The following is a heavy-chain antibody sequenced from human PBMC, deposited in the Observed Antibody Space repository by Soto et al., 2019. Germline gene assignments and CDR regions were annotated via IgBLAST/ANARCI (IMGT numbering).Heavy chain of an antibody. Sequence: PWWSLRLSCEAYEFAYSGYWLGWVRKAPGKGLEWVANINRDGSERYYVDSVKGRFTISRDNAKNSVYLQMNSLRAEDSAVYYCARDPIRGDGYVFDSWGQGALVTVSS. J-gene: IGHJ5*01. V-gene: IGHV3-7*01. D-gene: IGHD5-12*01. CDR1: EFAYSGYW. CDR3: ARDPIRGDGYVFDS. CDR2: INRDGSER.